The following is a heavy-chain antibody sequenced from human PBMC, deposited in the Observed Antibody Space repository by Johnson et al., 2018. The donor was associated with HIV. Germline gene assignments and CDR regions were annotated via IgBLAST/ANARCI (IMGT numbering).Heavy chain of an antibody. D-gene: IGHD6-13*01. J-gene: IGHJ3*02. CDR1: GFTFSSYA. V-gene: IGHV3-23*01. CDR3: AKDSFSDSSPAKAGLAFDI. CDR2: ISGSGGRT. Sequence: EVQLLESGGGLVQPGGSLRLSCAASGFTFSSYAMSWVRQAPGKGLEWVSAISGSGGRTYYADSVKGRFTISRDNSKNTLYLQMNSLRAEDTAVYYCAKDSFSDSSPAKAGLAFDIWGQGTMVTVSS.